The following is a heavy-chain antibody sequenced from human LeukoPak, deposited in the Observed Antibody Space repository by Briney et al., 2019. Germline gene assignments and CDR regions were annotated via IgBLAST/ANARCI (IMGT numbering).Heavy chain of an antibody. CDR2: IHYSGST. V-gene: IGHV4-59*01. CDR1: GGSISAYY. Sequence: SETLSLTCTVSGGSISAYYGSWIRQSPGKGLEWIGYIHYSGSTNYNPSLKSRVTISVDTSKNQFSLKLSSVTAADTAVYSCARDLEKQLVLFAFDIWGQGTMVTVSS. J-gene: IGHJ3*02. CDR3: ARDLEKQLVLFAFDI. D-gene: IGHD6-6*01.